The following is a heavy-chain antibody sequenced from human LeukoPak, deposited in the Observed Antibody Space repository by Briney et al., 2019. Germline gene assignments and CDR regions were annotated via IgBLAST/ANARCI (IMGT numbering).Heavy chain of an antibody. Sequence: PGGSLRLSCAASGFTFSNYAMSWVRQAPGKGLEWVSAISGSGGSTYYADSVKGRFTISRDNSKNTLYLQMNSLRAEDTAVYYCAKDVEGPYFLTGYFDYWGQGTLVTVSS. CDR3: AKDVEGPYFLTGYFDY. CDR2: ISGSGGST. D-gene: IGHD3/OR15-3a*01. CDR1: GFTFSNYA. V-gene: IGHV3-23*01. J-gene: IGHJ4*02.